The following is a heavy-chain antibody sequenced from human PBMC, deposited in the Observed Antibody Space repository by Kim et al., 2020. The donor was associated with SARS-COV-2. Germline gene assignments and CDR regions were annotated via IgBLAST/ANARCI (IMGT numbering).Heavy chain of an antibody. V-gene: IGHV3-23*01. D-gene: IGHD2-2*01. J-gene: IGHJ6*02. CDR1: GFTFSSYA. CDR3: AKDRGGLGSTLLGDYYYYGMDV. CDR2: ISGSGGST. Sequence: GGSLRLSCAASGFTFSSYAMSWVRQAPGKGLEWVSAISGSGGSTYYADSVKGWFTISRDNSKNTLYLQMNSLRAEDTAVYYCAKDRGGLGSTLLGDYYYYGMDVWGQGTTVTVSS.